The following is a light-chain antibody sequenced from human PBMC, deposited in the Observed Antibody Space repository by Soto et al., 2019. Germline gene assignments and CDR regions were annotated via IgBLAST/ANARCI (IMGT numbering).Light chain of an antibody. CDR3: QQYDDWPPWT. CDR1: QSVRSK. CDR2: GAS. V-gene: IGKV3-15*01. Sequence: EIVVTQSPATLSVSPGERATLSCRASQSVRSKLAWYQQKPGQAPRLLIYGASTRATGIPARFSGSGSGTEFTLTINSLQSEDFAVYYCQQYDDWPPWTFGQGTKVDIK. J-gene: IGKJ1*01.